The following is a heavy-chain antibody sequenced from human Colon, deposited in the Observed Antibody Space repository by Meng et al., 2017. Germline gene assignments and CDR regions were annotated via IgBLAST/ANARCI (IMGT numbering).Heavy chain of an antibody. V-gene: IGHV4-34*01. CDR2: INHTGNT. D-gene: IGHD6-19*01. J-gene: IGHJ4*02. CDR3: ARSVRLGVAGKSGAY. CDR1: GGSFSGYS. Sequence: QGQLQQWGAGLWKPSETLSLTRAVYGGSFSGYSWSWIRQPPGKGLEWIGEINHTGNTSYNPSLKSRLTISVDTSKNQFSLNLSSVTAADTALYYCARSVRLGVAGKSGAYWGQGTLVTVSS.